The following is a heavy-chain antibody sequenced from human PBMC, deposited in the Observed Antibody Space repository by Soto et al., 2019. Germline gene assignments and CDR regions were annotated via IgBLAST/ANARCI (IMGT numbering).Heavy chain of an antibody. CDR2: VRTKTNNYAT. CDR1: GFTFSGSA. CDR3: TRLYFERSGFGGDPFDI. V-gene: IGHV3-73*02. D-gene: IGHD3-22*01. Sequence: EVQLVESGGGLVQPGGSLKLSCAASGFTFSGSAVHWVRQASGKGLEWVGRVRTKTNNYATEYAASVKGRFTISRDDSKNTAYLQMNSLKTEDTAVYYCTRLYFERSGFGGDPFDIWGQGTMVTVSS. J-gene: IGHJ3*02.